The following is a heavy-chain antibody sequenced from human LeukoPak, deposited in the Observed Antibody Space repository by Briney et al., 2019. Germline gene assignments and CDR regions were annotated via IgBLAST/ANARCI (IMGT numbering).Heavy chain of an antibody. CDR1: GGSISSYY. V-gene: IGHV4-4*08. J-gene: IGHJ6*03. CDR2: IQNSGST. Sequence: PSETLSLTCTVSGGSISSYYWTWIRQPPGKGLEWIGYIQNSGSTNYNPSLKSRVTISVDTSKNQFSLKLSSVTAADTAVYYCAREATGYSSSWYLEPGTNYYYYYMDVWGKGTTVTISS. CDR3: AREATGYSSSWYLEPGTNYYYYYMDV. D-gene: IGHD6-13*01.